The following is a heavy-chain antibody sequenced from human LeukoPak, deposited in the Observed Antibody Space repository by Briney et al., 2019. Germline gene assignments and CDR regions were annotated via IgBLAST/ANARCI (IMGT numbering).Heavy chain of an antibody. CDR1: GYTFTGYY. V-gene: IGHV1-2*02. Sequence: EASVEVSCKASGYTFTGYYMHWVRQAPGQGLEWMGWINPNSGGTNYAQKFQGRVTMTRDTSISTAYMELSRLRSEDTAVYYCARGWWSYYYYYMDVWGKGTTVTISS. CDR2: INPNSGGT. CDR3: ARGWWSYYYYYMDV. D-gene: IGHD2-8*02. J-gene: IGHJ6*03.